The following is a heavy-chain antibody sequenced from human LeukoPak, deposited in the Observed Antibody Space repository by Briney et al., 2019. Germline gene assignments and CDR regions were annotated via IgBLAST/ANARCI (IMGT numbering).Heavy chain of an antibody. Sequence: GGSLRLSCAASGFTFSNYGMHWVRQAPGKGLEWVAVIWYDGSNKYYGDSVKGRFTISRDNSKNTLYLQMNSLRAEDTAVNYCARGGQDYGDYFWYFDYWGQGTLVTVSS. CDR1: GFTFSNYG. CDR3: ARGGQDYGDYFWYFDY. V-gene: IGHV3-33*08. D-gene: IGHD4-17*01. CDR2: IWYDGSNK. J-gene: IGHJ4*02.